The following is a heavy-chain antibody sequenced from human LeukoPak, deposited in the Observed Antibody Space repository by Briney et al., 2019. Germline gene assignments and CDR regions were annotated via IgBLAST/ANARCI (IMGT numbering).Heavy chain of an antibody. Sequence: SETLSLTCTVSGASVSSARYHWMWIRQPPGKGLEYIGNIQYGEDTDYNPSLKSRVTTSLDTSNNQFSLKLTSVTAADTAVYYCARAHSSSWYMDYWGQGTLVTVSS. J-gene: IGHJ4*02. D-gene: IGHD6-13*01. CDR2: IQYGEDT. V-gene: IGHV4-61*01. CDR1: GASVSSARYH. CDR3: ARAHSSSWYMDY.